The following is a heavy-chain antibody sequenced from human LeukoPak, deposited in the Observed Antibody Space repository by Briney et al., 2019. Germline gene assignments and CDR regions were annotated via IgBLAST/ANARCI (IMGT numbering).Heavy chain of an antibody. CDR2: IDSSSSYI. Sequence: GGSLRLSCAASGFTFSSYAMNWVRQAPGKGLEWVSSIDSSSSYIYYADSVKGRFTISRANAKNSLFLQMNSLRAEDTAVYYCARGPHGGFVIIPTEFWGQGTLVTVSS. V-gene: IGHV3-21*01. CDR3: ARGPHGGFVIIPTEF. D-gene: IGHD3-3*01. CDR1: GFTFSSYA. J-gene: IGHJ4*02.